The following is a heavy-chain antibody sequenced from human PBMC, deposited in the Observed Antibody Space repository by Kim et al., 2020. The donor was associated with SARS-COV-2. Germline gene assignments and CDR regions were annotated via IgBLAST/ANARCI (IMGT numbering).Heavy chain of an antibody. J-gene: IGHJ2*01. D-gene: IGHD3-10*01. Sequence: SETLSLTCTVSGGSISSYYWSWIRQPPGKGLEWIGYIYYSGSTNYNPSLKSRVTISVDTSKNQFSLKLSSVTAADTAVYYCARAYGSGSYYQSFYWYFDL. CDR3: ARAYGSGSYYQSFYWYFDL. CDR2: IYYSGST. V-gene: IGHV4-59*01. CDR1: GGSISSYY.